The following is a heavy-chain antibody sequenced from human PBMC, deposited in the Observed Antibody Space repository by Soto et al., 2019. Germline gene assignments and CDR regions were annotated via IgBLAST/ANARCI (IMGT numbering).Heavy chain of an antibody. CDR3: ARVGPWVPYYYDSSPYTFENWFDP. V-gene: IGHV3-23*01. Sequence: GGSLRLSCAASGFTFSSYAMSWVRQAPGKGLEWVSAISGSGGSTYYADSVKGRFTISRDNSKNTLYLQMNSLRAEDTAVYYCARVGPWVPYYYDSSPYTFENWFDPWGQGTLVTVSS. CDR2: ISGSGGST. D-gene: IGHD3-22*01. J-gene: IGHJ5*02. CDR1: GFTFSSYA.